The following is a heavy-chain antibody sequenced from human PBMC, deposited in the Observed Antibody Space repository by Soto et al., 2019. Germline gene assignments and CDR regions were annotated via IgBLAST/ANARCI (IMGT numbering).Heavy chain of an antibody. D-gene: IGHD3-3*01. CDR2: LSTDGSTP. J-gene: IGHJ5*02. V-gene: IGHV3-30*16. CDR1: GVIFCSYA. Sequence: LSCAACGVIFCSYAMNWVLHVPGKGPEWVAVLSTDGSTPYYADSVRGRFTISRDNSKNTLFLQMNSLRPEDTAIYFCAKSYDLWSPYLSFGDQRDPWGQGTLVTVSS. CDR3: AKSYDLWSPYLSFGDQRDP.